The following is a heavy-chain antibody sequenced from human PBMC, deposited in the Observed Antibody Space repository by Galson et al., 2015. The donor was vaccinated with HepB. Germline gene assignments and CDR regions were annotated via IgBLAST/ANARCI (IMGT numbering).Heavy chain of an antibody. J-gene: IGHJ6*02. CDR2: ISADNGNI. V-gene: IGHV1-18*01. CDR1: GYTFTSFG. Sequence: SVKVSCKASGYTFTSFGISWVRQAPGQGLEWMGGISADNGNIKYAQKFRGRVTMTTDTSTSTAYMELGSLRSDDTAVYYCASEPRTFFRGQNYGLDVWGQGTTVTVSS. D-gene: IGHD1-14*01. CDR3: ASEPRTFFRGQNYGLDV.